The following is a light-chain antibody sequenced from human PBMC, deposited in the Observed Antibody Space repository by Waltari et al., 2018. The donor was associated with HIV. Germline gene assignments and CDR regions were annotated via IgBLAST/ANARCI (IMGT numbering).Light chain of an antibody. Sequence: DIVMTQSLDSLVVSLGERATINCKSSRSVLSLSNDRNYLAWYQQKSGQPPRLLIYWASSRESGVPARFSGSGSRTDFTLTINSLQAEDVAVYYCQQYYTTPLTFGGGTKVEIK. CDR2: WAS. V-gene: IGKV4-1*01. CDR3: QQYYTTPLT. CDR1: RSVLSLSNDRNY. J-gene: IGKJ4*01.